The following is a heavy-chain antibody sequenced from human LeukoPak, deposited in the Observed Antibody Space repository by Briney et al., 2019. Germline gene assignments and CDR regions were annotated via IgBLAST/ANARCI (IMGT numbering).Heavy chain of an antibody. CDR3: ARDIVVVPAAISTHLYHYYYGMDV. V-gene: IGHV3-30*19. CDR2: IWYDGSNK. J-gene: IGHJ6*02. Sequence: GRSLRLSCAASGFTFSSYGMHWVRQAPGKGLEWVAVIWYDGSNKYYADSAKGRFTISRDNSKNTLYLQMNSLRAEDTAVYYCARDIVVVPAAISTHLYHYYYGMDVWGQGTTVTVSS. CDR1: GFTFSSYG. D-gene: IGHD2-2*01.